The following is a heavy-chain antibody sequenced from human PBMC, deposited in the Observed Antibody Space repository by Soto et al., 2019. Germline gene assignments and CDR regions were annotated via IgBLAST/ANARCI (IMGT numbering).Heavy chain of an antibody. V-gene: IGHV3-30-3*01. D-gene: IGHD2-15*01. CDR3: ARDGRPAVHGRWFDP. Sequence: MQVVESGGGVVQPGTSLRLSCTGSGFTFSSYSMHWFRQAPGKGLQWVAVMSYDRVNKFYGDPVKGRFTVSRDNSKSTMYLQMNSLTFEDTAIYYCARDGRPAVHGRWFDPWGQGTVVNVSS. J-gene: IGHJ5*02. CDR1: GFTFSSYS. CDR2: MSYDRVNK.